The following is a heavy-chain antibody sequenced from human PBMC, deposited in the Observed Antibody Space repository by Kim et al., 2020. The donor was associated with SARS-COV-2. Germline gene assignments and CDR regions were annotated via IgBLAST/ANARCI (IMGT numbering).Heavy chain of an antibody. J-gene: IGHJ5*02. D-gene: IGHD3-16*01. CDR2: IYPGDSDT. V-gene: IGHV5-51*01. CDR1: GYSFTSYW. Sequence: GESLKISCKGSGYSFTSYWIGWVRQMPGKGLEWMGIIYPGDSDTRYSPSFQGQVTISADKSISTAYLQWSSLKASDTAMYYCARLGGYRSYWEGWFDPWGQGTLVTVSS. CDR3: ARLGGYRSYWEGWFDP.